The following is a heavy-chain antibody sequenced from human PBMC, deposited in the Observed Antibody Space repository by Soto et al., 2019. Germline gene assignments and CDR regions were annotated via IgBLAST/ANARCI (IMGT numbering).Heavy chain of an antibody. J-gene: IGHJ4*02. Sequence: RILQNPGKGLEWIGYIYYSGSTNYNPSLKSRVTISVDTSKNQFSLKLSSVTAAVTAVYYCARDAGITIFGVVIPWGQGSLVTVSS. V-gene: IGHV4-59*01. D-gene: IGHD3-3*01. CDR2: IYYSGST. CDR3: ARDAGITIFGVVIP.